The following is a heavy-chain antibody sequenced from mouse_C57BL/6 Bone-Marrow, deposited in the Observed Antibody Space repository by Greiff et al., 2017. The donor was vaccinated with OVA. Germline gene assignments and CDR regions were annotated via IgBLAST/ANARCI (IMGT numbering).Heavy chain of an antibody. Sequence: QVQLQQSGAELVKPGASVKMSCKASGYTFTSYWITWVKQRPGQGLEWIGDIYPGSGSTNYNEKFKSKATLTVDTSSSTAYMQLSSLTSEDSAVYYCAREGSGYNYFDYWGQGTTLTVSS. CDR2: IYPGSGST. J-gene: IGHJ2*01. D-gene: IGHD3-2*02. CDR3: AREGSGYNYFDY. CDR1: GYTFTSYW. V-gene: IGHV1-55*01.